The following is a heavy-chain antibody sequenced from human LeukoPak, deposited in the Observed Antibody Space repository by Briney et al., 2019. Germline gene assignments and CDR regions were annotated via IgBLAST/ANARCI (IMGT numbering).Heavy chain of an antibody. CDR2: ISSSSSYI. D-gene: IGHD4-11*01. CDR1: GFTFSSYS. Sequence: GGSLRLSCAASGFTFSSYSMNWVRQAPGKGLEWVSSISSSSSYIYYADSVKGRFTISRDNAKNSPYLQMNSLRAEDTAVYYCARGTPTTRDFDSWGQGTLVTVSS. CDR3: ARGTPTTRDFDS. J-gene: IGHJ4*02. V-gene: IGHV3-21*01.